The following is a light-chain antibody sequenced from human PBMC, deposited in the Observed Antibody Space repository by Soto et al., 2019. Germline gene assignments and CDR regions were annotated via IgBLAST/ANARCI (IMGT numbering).Light chain of an antibody. CDR1: SSNIESHS. CDR2: EDS. V-gene: IGLV1-51*02. J-gene: IGLJ7*01. CDR3: GAWDTSLSAGV. Sequence: QSVSTQPPSVSAAPGQKVTISCSGTSSNIESHSVSWYQRLPGTAPKLLIYEDSVRPSGIPDRFSGSKSGTSATLGITGLQPGDEADYYCGAWDTSLSAGVFGGGTQLTVL.